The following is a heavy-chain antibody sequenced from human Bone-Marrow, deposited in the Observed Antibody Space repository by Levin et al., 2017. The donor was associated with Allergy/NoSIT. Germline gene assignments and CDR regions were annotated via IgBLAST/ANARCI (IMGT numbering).Heavy chain of an antibody. CDR2: IYYSGTT. Sequence: SETLSLTCTVSGGSINSYYWSWIRQPPGKGLEWIGYIYYSGTTNYNPSLKSRITISVDTSKNQFSLKLSSVTAADTAVYYCARHVSGSSNAFDIWGQGTMVTVSS. D-gene: IGHD6-13*01. V-gene: IGHV4-59*08. J-gene: IGHJ3*02. CDR3: ARHVSGSSNAFDI. CDR1: GGSINSYY.